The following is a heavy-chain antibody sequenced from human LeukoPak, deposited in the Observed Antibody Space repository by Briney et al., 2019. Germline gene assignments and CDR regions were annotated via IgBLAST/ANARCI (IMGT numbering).Heavy chain of an antibody. J-gene: IGHJ4*02. D-gene: IGHD3-10*01. CDR1: GGSFSGYY. CDR2: INRGGST. V-gene: IGHV4-34*01. CDR3: ARGAGSGSYYHG. Sequence: PSETLSLTCAVYGGSFSGYYWGWIRQPPGKGLEWIGEINRGGSTNYNPSLKSRVSISVDTSKNQFSLRLSSVTAADTAVYYCARGAGSGSYYHGWGQGTLVTVSP.